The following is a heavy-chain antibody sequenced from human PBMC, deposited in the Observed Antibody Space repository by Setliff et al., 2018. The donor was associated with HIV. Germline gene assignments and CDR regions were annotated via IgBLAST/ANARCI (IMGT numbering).Heavy chain of an antibody. J-gene: IGHJ5*02. D-gene: IGHD2-15*01. V-gene: IGHV4-31*03. Sequence: PSETLSLTCTVSGAPMTSGSFSWSWLRHPPGKGLEWIGYIYHTGITYNNPSLKSRISISVNTSKNQLTLKLNSVTVADTAVYYCARVSVGASGPLNWFETWGQGALVTVSS. CDR3: ARVSVGASGPLNWFET. CDR1: GAPMTSGSFS. CDR2: IYHTGIT.